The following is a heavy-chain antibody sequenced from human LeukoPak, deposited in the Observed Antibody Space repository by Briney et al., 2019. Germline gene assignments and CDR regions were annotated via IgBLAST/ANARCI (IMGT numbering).Heavy chain of an antibody. V-gene: IGHV1-69*05. CDR2: IIPIFGTA. CDR3: ARDRDGPLVYYYMDV. CDR1: GGTFSSYA. J-gene: IGHJ6*03. D-gene: IGHD1-26*01. Sequence: GASVKVSCKASGGTFSSYAISWVRQAPGQGLEWMGRIIPIFGTANYAQKFQGRVTITTDESTSTAYMELSSLRSEDTAVYYCARDRDGPLVYYYMDVWGKGTTVTVSS.